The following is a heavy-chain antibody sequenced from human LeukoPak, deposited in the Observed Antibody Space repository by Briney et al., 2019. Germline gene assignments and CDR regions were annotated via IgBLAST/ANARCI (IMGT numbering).Heavy chain of an antibody. CDR1: GFTGNSYA. V-gene: IGHV3-23*01. J-gene: IGHJ4*02. Sequence: GGLLRLSCTASGFTGNSYAMSWVRQAPGKGLEWVSAISGSGGSTYYADSVKGRFTISRDNSKNTLYLQMNSLRAEDTAVYYCAKVMNYYDSSGYYGSAYFDYWGQGTLVTVSS. CDR3: AKVMNYYDSSGYYGSAYFDY. CDR2: ISGSGGST. D-gene: IGHD3-22*01.